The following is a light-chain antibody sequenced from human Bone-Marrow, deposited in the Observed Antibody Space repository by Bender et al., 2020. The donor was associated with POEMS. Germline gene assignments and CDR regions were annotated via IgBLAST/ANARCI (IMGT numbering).Light chain of an antibody. J-gene: IGLJ1*01. V-gene: IGLV2-14*03. CDR1: SSDVGGYNY. CDR2: DVS. CDR3: CSYGGHSALYV. Sequence: QSALTQPASVSGSPGQSITISCTGTSSDVGGYNYVSWYQHHPGKAPKLIIFDVSNRPSGVSNRFSGYKSGNTASLTISGLQAEDEADYYCCSYGGHSALYVFGSGTKVTVL.